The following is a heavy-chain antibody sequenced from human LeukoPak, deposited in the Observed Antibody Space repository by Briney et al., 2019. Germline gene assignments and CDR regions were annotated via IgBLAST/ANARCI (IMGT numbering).Heavy chain of an antibody. D-gene: IGHD2-15*01. CDR3: ARRGDCSGSSCNYDN. CDR1: GYTFTSYY. V-gene: IGHV1-46*01. Sequence: ASVXVSCKASGYTFTSYYIHWVRQAPGQGLEWMGIIIPSGGSTSYAQKFQDRVTMTRGTSTSTVYMELNSLRSEDTAVYYCARRGDCSGSSCNYDNWGQGTLVTVSS. J-gene: IGHJ4*02. CDR2: IIPSGGST.